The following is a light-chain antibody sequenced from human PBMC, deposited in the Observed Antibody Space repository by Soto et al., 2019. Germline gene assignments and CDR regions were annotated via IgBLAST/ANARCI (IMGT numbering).Light chain of an antibody. CDR3: VTCDSSLSSWV. J-gene: IGLJ1*01. CDR2: ENI. CDR1: SSNIGNNY. Sequence: QSVLTQPPSVSASPGQKVTISCSGSSSNIGNNYVSWYQQLPGTAPKLLIYENIKRPSGIPDRFSGSKSGTSATLGITGLQTGDEADYYCVTCDSSLSSWVFRAGXKVPVL. V-gene: IGLV1-51*02.